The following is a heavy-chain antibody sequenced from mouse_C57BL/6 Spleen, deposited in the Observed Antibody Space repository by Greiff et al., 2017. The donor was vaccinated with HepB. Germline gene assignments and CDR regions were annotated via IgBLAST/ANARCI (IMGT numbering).Heavy chain of an antibody. CDR2: ISNLAYSI. CDR3: ARIYDYDVEYYFDY. Sequence: EVQRVESGGGLVQPGGSLKLSCAASGFTFSDYGMAWVRQAPRKGPEWVAFISNLAYSIYYADTVTGRFTISSENAKNTLYLEMSSLRSEDTAMYYWARIYDYDVEYYFDYWGQGTTLTVSS. D-gene: IGHD2-4*01. J-gene: IGHJ2*01. CDR1: GFTFSDYG. V-gene: IGHV5-15*01.